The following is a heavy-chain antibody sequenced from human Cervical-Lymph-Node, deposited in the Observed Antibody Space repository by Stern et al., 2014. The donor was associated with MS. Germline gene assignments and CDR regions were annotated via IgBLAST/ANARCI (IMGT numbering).Heavy chain of an antibody. Sequence: VQLVESGGGVVQPGRSLRLSCAASGFIFSSHGIHWVRQAPGKGLEWVAFVSYDGRNKNYAESVKGRFTISRDDFKDTLYLQMNSLRTDDTAFYYCARGYGDYYFDYWGQGIRVTVSS. J-gene: IGHJ4*02. D-gene: IGHD4-17*01. CDR3: ARGYGDYYFDY. CDR1: GFIFSSHG. CDR2: VSYDGRNK. V-gene: IGHV3-30*03.